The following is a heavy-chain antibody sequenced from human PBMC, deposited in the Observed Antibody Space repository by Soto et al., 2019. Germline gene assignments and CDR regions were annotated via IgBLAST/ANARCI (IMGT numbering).Heavy chain of an antibody. Sequence: EVQLVESGGGLVQPGRSLRLSCAASGFTFDDYAMHWVRQAPGKGLEWVSGISWNSGSIGYADSVKGRFTISRDNAKNALYLQMNSLRAEDTALYYCAKEIEATVAGTLDYWGQGTLVTVAS. V-gene: IGHV3-9*01. CDR3: AKEIEATVAGTLDY. J-gene: IGHJ4*02. CDR1: GFTFDDYA. CDR2: ISWNSGSI. D-gene: IGHD6-19*01.